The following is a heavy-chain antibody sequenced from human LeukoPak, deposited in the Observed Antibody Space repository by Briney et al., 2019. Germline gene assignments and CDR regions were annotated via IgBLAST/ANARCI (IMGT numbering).Heavy chain of an antibody. CDR2: ISYDGSNK. CDR3: ARELKPYYYYYGMVV. V-gene: IGHV3-30-3*01. J-gene: IGHJ6*02. CDR1: GFTFSNYA. Sequence: GGSLRLSCAASGFTFSNYAMHWVRQAPGKGLEWVAVISYDGSNKYHADSVKGRFTISRDNSKNTLSLQTNSLRAEDTAVYYCARELKPYYYYYGMVVWGQGTTVTVSS.